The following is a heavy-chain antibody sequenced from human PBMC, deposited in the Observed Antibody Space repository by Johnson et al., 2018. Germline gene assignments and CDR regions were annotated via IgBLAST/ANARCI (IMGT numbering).Heavy chain of an antibody. CDR2: SYYSGST. Sequence: QVQLQESGPGLVKPSETLSLTCTVSGGSISSYYWSWIRQPPGKGLEWIGYSYYSGSTNYNPSLKSRVTISVDTSKNKVSLKLSSVTAADTAVDFCASGRYYDFCGGYAPYYDYGMDVWGQGTTVTVSS. D-gene: IGHD3-3*01. V-gene: IGHV4-59*01. CDR3: ASGRYYDFCGGYAPYYDYGMDV. CDR1: GGSISSYY. J-gene: IGHJ6*02.